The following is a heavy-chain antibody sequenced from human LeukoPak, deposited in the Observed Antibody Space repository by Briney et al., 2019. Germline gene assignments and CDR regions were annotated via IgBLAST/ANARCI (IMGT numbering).Heavy chain of an antibody. CDR3: ARRRGGNPYFDY. CDR2: ISHSGRA. Sequence: PSETLSLTCAVYGGSFSGYYWTWIRQPPGKGLEWIGEISHSGRANYNPSLKSRVTISVDTSKNQFSLKLSSVTAADTAVYYCARRRGGNPYFDYWGQGTLVTVSS. V-gene: IGHV4-34*01. CDR1: GGSFSGYY. D-gene: IGHD4-23*01. J-gene: IGHJ4*02.